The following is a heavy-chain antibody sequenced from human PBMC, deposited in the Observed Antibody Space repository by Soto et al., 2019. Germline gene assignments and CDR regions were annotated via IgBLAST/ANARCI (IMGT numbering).Heavy chain of an antibody. CDR1: GFSLSTSGVG. Sequence: QITLKESGPTLVKPTQTLTLTCTFSGFSLSTSGVGVGWIRQPPGKALEWLALIYWDDDKRYSPSLKSRLTITKDTXXNXVXXTMTNMDPVDTATYYCAHGKNSGSYYGGGSDAFDIWGQGTMVTVSS. J-gene: IGHJ3*02. CDR3: AHGKNSGSYYGGGSDAFDI. V-gene: IGHV2-5*02. D-gene: IGHD1-26*01. CDR2: IYWDDDK.